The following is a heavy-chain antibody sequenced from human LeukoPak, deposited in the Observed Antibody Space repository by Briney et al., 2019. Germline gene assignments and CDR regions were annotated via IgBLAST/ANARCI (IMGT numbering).Heavy chain of an antibody. Sequence: PSETLSLTCTVSGGSISSFYWTWIRQPAGKGLEWIGRIYSSGSTNYNPSLKSRVTMSVDTSKNQFSLKLSSVTAADTAAYYCAREATVTRFDYWGQGTLITVSS. CDR2: IYSSGST. D-gene: IGHD4-17*01. CDR3: AREATVTRFDY. V-gene: IGHV4-4*07. J-gene: IGHJ4*02. CDR1: GGSISSFY.